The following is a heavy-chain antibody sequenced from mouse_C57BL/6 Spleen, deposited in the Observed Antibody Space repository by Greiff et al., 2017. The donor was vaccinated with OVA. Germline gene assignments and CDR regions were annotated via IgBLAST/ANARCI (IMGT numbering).Heavy chain of an antibody. J-gene: IGHJ3*01. D-gene: IGHD4-1*01. Sequence: DVHLVESGEGLVKPGGSLKLSCAASGFTFSSYAMSWVRQTPEKRLEWVAYISSGGDYIYYADTVKGRFTISRDNARNTLYLQMSSLKSEDTAMYYCTRLGAWFAYWGQGTLVTVSA. CDR1: GFTFSSYA. CDR3: TRLGAWFAY. V-gene: IGHV5-9-1*02. CDR2: ISSGGDYI.